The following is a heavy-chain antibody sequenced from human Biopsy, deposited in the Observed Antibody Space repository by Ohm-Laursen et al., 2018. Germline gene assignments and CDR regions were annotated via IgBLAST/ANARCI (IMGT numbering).Heavy chain of an antibody. D-gene: IGHD3-22*01. CDR1: GGSISSYY. V-gene: IGHV4-59*08. J-gene: IGHJ3*02. CDR2: VYYSGST. Sequence: SETLSLTCTVSGGSISSYYWTWIRKPPGKGLERMGDVYYSGSTNRHPSLKSRFSILVDTPKHQFSLKLNSVSAADTAVYYCGRREVVITHDAFNTWGQGTMVTVSS. CDR3: GRREVVITHDAFNT.